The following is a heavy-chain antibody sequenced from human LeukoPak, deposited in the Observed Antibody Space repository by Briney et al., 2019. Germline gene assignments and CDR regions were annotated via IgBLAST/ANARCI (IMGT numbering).Heavy chain of an antibody. CDR3: ARDRDFYCSSTSCYLSWFDP. J-gene: IGHJ5*02. CDR2: IHHSGST. Sequence: SETLSLTCTVSGGSISSGGYYWSWIRQPPGKGLEWIGYIHHSGSTYYNPSLKSRVIISADRSKNQFSLRLSSVTAADTAVYYCARDRDFYCSSTSCYLSWFDPWGQGTLVTVSS. CDR1: GGSISSGGYY. V-gene: IGHV4-30-2*01. D-gene: IGHD2-2*01.